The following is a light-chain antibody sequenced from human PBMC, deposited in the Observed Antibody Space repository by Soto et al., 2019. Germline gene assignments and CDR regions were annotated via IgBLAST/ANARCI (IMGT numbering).Light chain of an antibody. CDR3: QQYNNWPPF. Sequence: DIQMTQSPSTLSASIGDSVTITCRASQPITTWLAWYQQKPGRAPRLLIYDAFALQSGVPSRFSGSGSGTEFTLTISSLQSEDSAVYYCQQYNNWPPFFGPGTKVDSK. J-gene: IGKJ3*01. CDR1: QPITTW. V-gene: IGKV1-5*01. CDR2: DAF.